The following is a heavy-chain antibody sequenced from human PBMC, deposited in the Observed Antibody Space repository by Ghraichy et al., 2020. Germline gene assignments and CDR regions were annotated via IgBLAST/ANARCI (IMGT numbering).Heavy chain of an antibody. CDR3: ARVTWDLTMGVGYFDY. CDR1: GASISSRSYY. D-gene: IGHD4/OR15-4a*01. J-gene: IGHJ4*01. CDR2: IDTSGSTNYNSPYGST. Sequence: SETLSLTCTVSGASISSRSYYWSWIRQPAGKGLEWIGRIDTSGSTNYNSPYGSTNYNPSLKSRVTISVDTSKNQFSLKLSSVTAADTAVYYCARVTWDLTMGVGYFDYWGHGTLVTFSS. V-gene: IGHV4-61*02.